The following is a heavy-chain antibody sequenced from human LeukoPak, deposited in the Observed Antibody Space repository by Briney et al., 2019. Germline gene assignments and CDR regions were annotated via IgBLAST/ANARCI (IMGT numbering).Heavy chain of an antibody. CDR2: IIPIFGTP. CDR1: GAISSSYA. Sequence: SLKVSCKASGAISSSYAISWFRRAPGQGFEWMGRIIPIFGTPNYAQRFQGRVTITADIVSSTAYMEVNNLTSEDTAVYFCAKQGALRQDYYMDVWGNGTTVTASS. V-gene: IGHV1-69*06. CDR3: AKQGALRQDYYMDV. J-gene: IGHJ6*03.